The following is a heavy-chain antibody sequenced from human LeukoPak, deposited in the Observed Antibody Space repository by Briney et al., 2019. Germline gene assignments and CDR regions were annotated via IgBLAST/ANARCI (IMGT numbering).Heavy chain of an antibody. Sequence: GGSLRLSCAASGFTFSSYGMSWVRQAPGKGLEWVSAISGSGGSTYYADSVKGRFTISRDNSKNTLYLQMNSLRAEDTAVYYCAKDRGFGLRPDAFDIWGQGTMVTVSS. CDR1: GFTFSSYG. J-gene: IGHJ3*02. CDR2: ISGSGGST. D-gene: IGHD3-10*01. CDR3: AKDRGFGLRPDAFDI. V-gene: IGHV3-23*01.